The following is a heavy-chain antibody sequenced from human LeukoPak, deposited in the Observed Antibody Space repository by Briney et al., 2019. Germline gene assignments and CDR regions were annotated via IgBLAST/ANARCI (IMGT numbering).Heavy chain of an antibody. CDR2: IYYSGST. Sequence: SETLSLTCTVSGGSINSYYWSWIRQPPGKGLEWIGYIYYSGSTNYNPSLKSRVTISVDTSKNQFSLNLSSVTAADTAVYYCARDSLWFDPWGQGTLVTVSS. V-gene: IGHV4-59*01. J-gene: IGHJ5*02. CDR1: GGSINSYY. CDR3: ARDSLWFDP.